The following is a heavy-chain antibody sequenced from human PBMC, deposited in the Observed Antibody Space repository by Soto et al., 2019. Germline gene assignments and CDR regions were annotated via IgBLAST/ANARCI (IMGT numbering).Heavy chain of an antibody. CDR2: IYPGDSDT. CDR1: GYSFTSYW. V-gene: IGHV5-51*01. J-gene: IGHJ6*02. D-gene: IGHD2-2*01. CDR3: ASSPRGYCSSTSCRELGNYYGMDV. Sequence: GESLKISCKGSGYSFTSYWICWVRQMPGKGLEWMGIIYPGDSDTRYSPSFQGHVTISADKSISTAYLQWSSLKASDTAMYYCASSPRGYCSSTSCRELGNYYGMDVWGQGTTVTVSS.